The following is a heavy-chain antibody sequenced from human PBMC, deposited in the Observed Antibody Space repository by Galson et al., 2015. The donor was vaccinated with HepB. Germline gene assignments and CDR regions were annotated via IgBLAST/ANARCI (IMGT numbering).Heavy chain of an antibody. V-gene: IGHV1-3*01. CDR3: ARELKVVAPPGGMDV. CDR1: GYTFTSYA. D-gene: IGHD2-15*01. Sequence: SVKVSCKASGYTFTSYAMHWVRQAPGQRLEWMGWINAGNGNTKYSQKFQGRVTITRDTSASTAYMELSSLRSEDTAVYYCARELKVVAPPGGMDVWGQGTTVTVSS. J-gene: IGHJ6*02. CDR2: INAGNGNT.